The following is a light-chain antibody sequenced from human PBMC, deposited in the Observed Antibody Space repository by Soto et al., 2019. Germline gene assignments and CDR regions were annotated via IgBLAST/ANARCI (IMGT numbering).Light chain of an antibody. Sequence: EIVMTQSPATVSVSPGERATLYCRASQSVGNNLAWYQQKPGQAPSPFIFGASVRATGVPDRFSGSGSGTEFTLSISNLQSEDSAVYYCQQYESWPPLFTFGQGTKVDI. V-gene: IGKV3-15*01. CDR2: GAS. CDR1: QSVGNN. CDR3: QQYESWPPLFT. J-gene: IGKJ2*01.